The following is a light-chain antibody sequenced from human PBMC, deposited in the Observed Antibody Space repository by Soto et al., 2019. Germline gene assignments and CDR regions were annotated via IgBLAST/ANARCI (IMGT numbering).Light chain of an antibody. J-gene: IGKJ1*01. Sequence: DIQLTQFPSFLSASVGDRVTLTCRASQGISSYLAWYQKKPGKAPKLLMYAASTLQSGVPSRFSGSGSGTEFTLTISSLQNEDFATYYCQQLKSYTQTFGQGTKVDIK. V-gene: IGKV1-9*01. CDR1: QGISSY. CDR2: AAS. CDR3: QQLKSYTQT.